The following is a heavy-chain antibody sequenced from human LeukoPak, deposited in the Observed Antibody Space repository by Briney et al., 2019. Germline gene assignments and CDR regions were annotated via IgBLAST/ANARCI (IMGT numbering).Heavy chain of an antibody. J-gene: IGHJ4*02. CDR1: GFIFSSYA. V-gene: IGHV3-23*01. CDR3: ANGGGDYYDSSGYYRFDY. Sequence: GGSLRLSCAASGFIFSSYAMSWVRQAPGKGLEWVSAISGSGGSTYYADSVKGRFTISRDNSKNTLYLQMNSLRAEDTAVYYCANGGGDYYDSSGYYRFDYWGQGTLVTVSS. D-gene: IGHD3-22*01. CDR2: ISGSGGST.